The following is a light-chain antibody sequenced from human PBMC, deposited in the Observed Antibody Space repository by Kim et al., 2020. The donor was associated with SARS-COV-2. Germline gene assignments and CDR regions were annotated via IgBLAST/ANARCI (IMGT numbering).Light chain of an antibody. CDR1: SSDIGAYNY. V-gene: IGLV2-14*03. CDR2: EVS. J-gene: IGLJ1*01. Sequence: QSASVSASPGQSITISCTGTSSDIGAYNYVSWYRQHPGRAPTLMIYEVSERPSGISSRFSGSKSGNTASLTISGLQAEDEADYYCNSYAGSNTLVFGSGTKVTVL. CDR3: NSYAGSNTLV.